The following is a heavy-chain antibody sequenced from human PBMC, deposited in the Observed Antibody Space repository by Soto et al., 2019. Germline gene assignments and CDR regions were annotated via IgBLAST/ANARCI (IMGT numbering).Heavy chain of an antibody. D-gene: IGHD3-22*01. CDR1: GFTVSSNY. V-gene: IGHV3-53*02. J-gene: IGHJ4*02. CDR3: AREAISSDDFDY. CDR2: IYSGGRT. Sequence: EVQLVETGGGSIQPGGSLRRSCAASGFTVSSNYMSWVRQAPGQGLEWVSFIYSGGRTYYADSVKGRFTISSDNSKNTLYLQMNSLRAEDTAVYYCAREAISSDDFDYWGQGTLVIVSS.